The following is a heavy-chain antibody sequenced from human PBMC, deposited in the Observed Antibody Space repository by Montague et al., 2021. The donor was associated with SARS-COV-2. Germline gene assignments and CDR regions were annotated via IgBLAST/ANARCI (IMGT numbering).Heavy chain of an antibody. D-gene: IGHD1-1*01. J-gene: IGHJ5*02. V-gene: IGHV4-4*07. CDR3: ARDGLERQWWMLGWFDP. CDR2: IYTSGST. CDR1: GGSISSYY. Sequence: SETLSLTCTVSGGSISSYYWCWIRQPAGKGLEWIGRIYTSGSTNYNPSLKSRVTMSVDTSKNQFSLKLRSVTAADTAVYFCARDGLERQWWMLGWFDPWGQGTLVTVSS.